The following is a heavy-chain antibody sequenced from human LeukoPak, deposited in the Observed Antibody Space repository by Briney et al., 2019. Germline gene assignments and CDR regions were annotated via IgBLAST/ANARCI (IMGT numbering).Heavy chain of an antibody. V-gene: IGHV3-23*01. CDR3: AKVSEVGATYNWFDP. J-gene: IGHJ5*02. D-gene: IGHD1-26*01. CDR2: ISGSGGST. CDR1: GGSTSSYY. Sequence: ETLSLTCTVSGGSTSSYYWSWVRQAPGKGLEWVSAISGSGGSTYYADSVKGRFTISRDNSKNTLYLQMNSLRAEDTAVYYCAKVSEVGATYNWFDPWGQGTLVTVSS.